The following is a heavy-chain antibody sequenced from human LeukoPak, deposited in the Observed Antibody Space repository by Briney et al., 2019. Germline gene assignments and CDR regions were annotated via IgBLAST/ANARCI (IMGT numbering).Heavy chain of an antibody. CDR3: ARARLSRKGMDF. Sequence: SETLSLTCTVSGGSISSYYWSWIRQPPGKGLEWIGYIYYSGSTNYNPPLKSRVTISVDTSKNQFSLKLSSVTAADTAVYYCARARLSRKGMDFWGQGTTVTVSS. CDR1: GGSISSYY. J-gene: IGHJ6*02. V-gene: IGHV4-59*01. CDR2: IYYSGST. D-gene: IGHD4/OR15-4a*01.